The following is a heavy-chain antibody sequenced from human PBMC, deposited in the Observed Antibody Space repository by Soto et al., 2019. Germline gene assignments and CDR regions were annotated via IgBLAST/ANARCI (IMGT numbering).Heavy chain of an antibody. J-gene: IGHJ6*02. CDR1: GGTFSNLA. V-gene: IGHV1-69*01. CDR2: IIPIFDTL. Sequence: QLKLVQFGAEAKKPGSSVMVSCKACGGTFSNLAISWVRQAHGQGLEWMGEIIPIFDTLNYAQKFQDRVTITADESTSTVSMELSSLRSEDTAVYYCARDYGAKYYAMDVWGQGTTVTVSS. D-gene: IGHD3-10*01. CDR3: ARDYGAKYYAMDV.